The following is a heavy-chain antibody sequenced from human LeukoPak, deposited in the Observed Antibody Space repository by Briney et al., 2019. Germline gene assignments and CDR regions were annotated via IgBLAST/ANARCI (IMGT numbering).Heavy chain of an antibody. Sequence: PSETLSLTCTVSGGSISSYYWSWIRQPPGKGLEWIGYIYYSGSTNYNPSPKSRVTISVDTSKNQFSLKLSSVTAADTAVYYCARERYSNSYNWFDPWGQGTLVTVSS. CDR2: IYYSGST. CDR3: ARERYSNSYNWFDP. J-gene: IGHJ5*02. D-gene: IGHD4-11*01. CDR1: GGSISSYY. V-gene: IGHV4-59*01.